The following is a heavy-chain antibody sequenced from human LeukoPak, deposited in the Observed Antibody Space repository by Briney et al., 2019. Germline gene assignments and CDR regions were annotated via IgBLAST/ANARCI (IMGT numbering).Heavy chain of an antibody. CDR2: ISAYNGNT. CDR3: ARDHYGDYSDYFDY. D-gene: IGHD4-17*01. V-gene: IGHV1-18*01. Sequence: ASVKVSCKASGYTFTSYGISWVRQAPGQVLEWMGWISAYNGNTNYAQKLQGRVTMTTDTSTSTAYMELRSLRSDDTAVYYCARDHYGDYSDYFDYWGQGTLVTVSS. J-gene: IGHJ4*02. CDR1: GYTFTSYG.